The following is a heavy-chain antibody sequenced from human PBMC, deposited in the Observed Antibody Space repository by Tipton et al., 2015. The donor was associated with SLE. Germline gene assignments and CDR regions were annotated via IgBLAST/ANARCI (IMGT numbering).Heavy chain of an antibody. J-gene: IGHJ6*02. D-gene: IGHD1-26*01. CDR2: ISYDGSNK. CDR1: GFTFSTYA. V-gene: IGHV3-30*04. CDR3: ARDLLPGYYGMDV. Sequence: RSLRLSCAASGFTFSTYAMHWVRQAPGKGLEWVALISYDGSNKYYADSVKGRFTISRDNSKNTLYLQMNSLRAEDTAVYYCARDLLPGYYGMDVWGQGP.